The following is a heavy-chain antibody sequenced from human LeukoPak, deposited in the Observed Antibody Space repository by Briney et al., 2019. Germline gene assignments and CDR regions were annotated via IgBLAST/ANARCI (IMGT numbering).Heavy chain of an antibody. CDR2: ISYDGSNK. CDR3: ASPSGSSGWFDLFDY. J-gene: IGHJ4*02. D-gene: IGHD6-19*01. V-gene: IGHV3-30-3*02. CDR1: GFTISSYA. Sequence: GGSLRLSCAASGFTISSYAMHWVRQAPGKGLAWVAVISYDGSNKYYANSVKGRFTISRDNSKNTLYLQMNSLRAEDTTVYYCASPSGSSGWFDLFDYWGQGTLVTVSS.